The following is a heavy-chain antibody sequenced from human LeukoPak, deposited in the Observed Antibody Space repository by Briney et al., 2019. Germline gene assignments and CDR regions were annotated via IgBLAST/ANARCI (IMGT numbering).Heavy chain of an antibody. D-gene: IGHD1-1*01. V-gene: IGHV4-4*07. CDR2: IYTGGST. CDR3: VRDRWNGYNWFDP. Sequence: SETLSLTWTVAGGSVSSYYAGWIRQPAGNGLEWIVRIYTGGSTNYNPSLKSRVTMSVDTSKNQFSLKLSSVTAADTAVYYCVRDRWNGYNWFDPWGQGTLVTVSS. J-gene: IGHJ5*02. CDR1: GGSVSSYY.